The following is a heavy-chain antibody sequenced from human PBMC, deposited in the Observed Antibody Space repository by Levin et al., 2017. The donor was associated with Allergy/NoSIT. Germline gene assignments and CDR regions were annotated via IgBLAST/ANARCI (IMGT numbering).Heavy chain of an antibody. Sequence: SGGSLRLSCAASGFTFSSYGMNWVRQAPGKGLEWVAFISDDGSNNYFLESVKGRFTISRDNSKNTLYLQMNSLRPDDTAVYYCAKQRSFGLGSTYGMDVWGQGTTVTVSS. J-gene: IGHJ6*02. CDR2: ISDDGSNN. CDR3: AKQRSFGLGSTYGMDV. D-gene: IGHD3-10*01. CDR1: GFTFSSYG. V-gene: IGHV3-30*18.